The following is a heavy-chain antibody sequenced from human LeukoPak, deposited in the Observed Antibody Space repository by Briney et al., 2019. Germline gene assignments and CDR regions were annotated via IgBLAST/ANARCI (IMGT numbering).Heavy chain of an antibody. CDR2: ISSSSSYI. Sequence: GGSLRLSCAASRFTFSSYSMNCVRQAPGKGLEWVSSISSSSSYIYYADSVKGRFTISRDNAKNSLYLQMNSLRAEDTAVYYCARAGGLYYYGMDVWGEGTTVTVSS. D-gene: IGHD3-16*01. CDR1: RFTFSSYS. V-gene: IGHV3-21*01. CDR3: ARAGGLYYYGMDV. J-gene: IGHJ6*04.